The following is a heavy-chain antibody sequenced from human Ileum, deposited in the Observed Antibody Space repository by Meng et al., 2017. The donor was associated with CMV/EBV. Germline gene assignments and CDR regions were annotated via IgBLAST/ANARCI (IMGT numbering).Heavy chain of an antibody. Sequence: SCQASGYTFSSNNMIWVRQAPGQAPEWMGWIDTNTGHPTYAQGFTGRFVFSLDTSVNTAYLQISSLKAEDTAVYYCARDGLSGRYFDYWGQGTLVTVSS. CDR1: GYTFSSNN. CDR2: IDTNTGHP. V-gene: IGHV7-4-1*02. J-gene: IGHJ4*02. CDR3: ARDGLSGRYFDY. D-gene: IGHD1-26*01.